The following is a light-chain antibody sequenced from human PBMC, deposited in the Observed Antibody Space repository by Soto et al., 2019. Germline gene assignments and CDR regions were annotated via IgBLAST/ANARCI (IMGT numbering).Light chain of an antibody. Sequence: EIVLTQSPASLSVSPGERVTLSCRASEGVGSSLAWYQQKPGQAPRVLIYGASTTAPGIPARFSGSGSGTEFTLTISSRQSEDSAVYHCQQYNDWPRTFGQGTKVDIK. CDR1: EGVGSS. CDR2: GAS. V-gene: IGKV3-15*01. J-gene: IGKJ1*01. CDR3: QQYNDWPRT.